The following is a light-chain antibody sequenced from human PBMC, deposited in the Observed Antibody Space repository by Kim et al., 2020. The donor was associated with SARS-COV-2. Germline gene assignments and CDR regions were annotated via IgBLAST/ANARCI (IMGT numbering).Light chain of an antibody. CDR2: DVT. CDR1: SSDIGAYNY. V-gene: IGLV2-11*03. J-gene: IGLJ2*01. CDR3: SSYAGSYTMI. Sequence: PGQSVTISCTGTSSDIGAYNYVSWYQQHPGKVPKVMIYDVTKRPSGVPDRFSGSKSGNTASLTISGLQTEDEADYYCSSYAGSYTMIFGGGTKLTVL.